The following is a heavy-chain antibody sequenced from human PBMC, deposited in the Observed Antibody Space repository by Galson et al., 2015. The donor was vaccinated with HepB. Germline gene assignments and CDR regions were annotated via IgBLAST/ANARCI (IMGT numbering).Heavy chain of an antibody. D-gene: IGHD2-2*01. CDR1: GGSFSGYY. CDR3: ARGRYCSSTSCYDYYYYYMDV. J-gene: IGHJ6*03. Sequence: ETLSLTCAVYGGSFSGYYWSWIRQPPGKGLEWIGEINHSGSTNYNPSLKSRVTISVDTSKNQFSLKLSSVTAADTAVYYCARGRYCSSTSCYDYYYYYMDVWGKGTTVTVSS. V-gene: IGHV4-34*01. CDR2: INHSGST.